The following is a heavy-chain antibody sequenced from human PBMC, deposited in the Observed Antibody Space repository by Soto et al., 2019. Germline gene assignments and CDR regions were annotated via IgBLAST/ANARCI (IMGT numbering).Heavy chain of an antibody. J-gene: IGHJ4*02. D-gene: IGHD2-15*01. CDR2: INHSGST. Sequence: SETLSLTCADYGGPFSGYSWSWISQPPVKGLEWIGEINHSGSTNYSPSLKSRVTISVDTSKNQFSLKLSSVTAADTAVYYCASSLIRGPLVVAATYFDYWGQGTLVTVS. CDR3: ASSLIRGPLVVAATYFDY. V-gene: IGHV4-34*01. CDR1: GGPFSGYS.